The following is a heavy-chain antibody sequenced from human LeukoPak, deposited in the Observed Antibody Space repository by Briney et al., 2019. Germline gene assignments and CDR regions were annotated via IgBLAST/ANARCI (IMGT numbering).Heavy chain of an antibody. V-gene: IGHV3-30-3*01. J-gene: IGHJ3*01. CDR2: ISSDGSNK. CDR3: ARGSTYDFWSGDAFDV. Sequence: GGSLRLSCAASGFTFSGYAIHWVRQAPGKGLEWVAVISSDGSNKYNADSVKGRFTISRGSSQKILNLQMSNLRVEDTAIYYCARGSTYDFWSGDAFDVWGQGALVTVSS. CDR1: GFTFSGYA. D-gene: IGHD3-3*01.